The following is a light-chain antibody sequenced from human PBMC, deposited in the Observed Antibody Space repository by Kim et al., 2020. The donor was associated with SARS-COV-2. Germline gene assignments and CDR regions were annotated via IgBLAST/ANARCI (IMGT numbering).Light chain of an antibody. J-gene: IGKJ1*01. Sequence: EIVMTQSPATLSVSPGERATLSCRASQSVSSNLAWYQQKPGQAPRLLIYGASTRATGIPARFSGSGSGTEFTLTISSLQSEDFAVYYCQKYNSWPPWAFGEGAKMEIK. CDR2: GAS. CDR1: QSVSSN. V-gene: IGKV3-15*01. CDR3: QKYNSWPPWA.